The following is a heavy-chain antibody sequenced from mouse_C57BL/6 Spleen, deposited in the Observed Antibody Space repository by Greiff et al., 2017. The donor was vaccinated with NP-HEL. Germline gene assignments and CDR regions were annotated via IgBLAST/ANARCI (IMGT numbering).Heavy chain of an antibody. J-gene: IGHJ3*01. D-gene: IGHD2-1*01. CDR3: ARDYYGNWFAY. Sequence: EVKLQESGPGLVKPSQSLSLTCSVTGYSITSGYYWNWIRQFPGNKLEWMGYISYDGSNNYNPSLKNRISITRDTSKNQFFLKLNSVTTEDTATYYCARDYYGNWFAYWGQGTLVTVSA. CDR2: ISYDGSN. V-gene: IGHV3-6*01. CDR1: GYSITSGYY.